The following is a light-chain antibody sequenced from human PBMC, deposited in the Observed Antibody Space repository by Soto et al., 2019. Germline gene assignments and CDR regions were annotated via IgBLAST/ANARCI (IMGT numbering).Light chain of an antibody. CDR1: QSVSSS. CDR2: GAS. Sequence: EIVMTQSPATLSVSPGERATLSCRASQSVSSSLVWYQQKPGQAPRLLIYGASTRATGIPARFSGSGSGTEFTLTISSLQPEDFAVYYCQQSDNWPYTFGQGTRLEIK. J-gene: IGKJ2*01. V-gene: IGKV3-15*01. CDR3: QQSDNWPYT.